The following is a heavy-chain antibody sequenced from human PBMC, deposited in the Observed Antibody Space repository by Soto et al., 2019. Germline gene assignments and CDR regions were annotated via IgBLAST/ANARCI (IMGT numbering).Heavy chain of an antibody. J-gene: IGHJ1*01. CDR1: GFTFSSYA. CDR2: ISYDGSNK. D-gene: IGHD2-15*01. Sequence: QVQLVESGGGVVQPGRSLRLSCAASGFTFSSYAMHWVRQAPGKGLEWVAVISYDGSNKYYADSVKGRFTISRDNSKNTLYLQMNSLRAEDTAVYYCARDMDCSGGSCYGAAEYFQHWGQGTLVTVSS. CDR3: ARDMDCSGGSCYGAAEYFQH. V-gene: IGHV3-30-3*01.